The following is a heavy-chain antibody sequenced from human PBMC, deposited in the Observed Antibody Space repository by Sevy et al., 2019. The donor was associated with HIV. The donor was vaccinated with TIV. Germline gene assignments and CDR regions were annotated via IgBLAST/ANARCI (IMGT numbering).Heavy chain of an antibody. CDR3: TRDVSSGWYGYYYYGMDV. CDR2: IRSKAYGGTT. V-gene: IGHV3-49*03. D-gene: IGHD6-19*01. J-gene: IGHJ6*02. CDR1: GFTFGDYA. Sequence: GGSLRLSCTASGFTFGDYAMSWFRQAPGKGLEWAGFIRSKAYGGTTEYAASVKGRFTISRDDSKSIAYLQMNSLKTEDTAVYYCTRDVSSGWYGYYYYGMDVWGQGTTVTVSS.